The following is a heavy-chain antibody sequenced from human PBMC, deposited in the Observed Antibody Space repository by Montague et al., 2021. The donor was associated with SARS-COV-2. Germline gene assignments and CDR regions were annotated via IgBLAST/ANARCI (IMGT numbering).Heavy chain of an antibody. CDR3: ARDRRRWLQLNNWFDP. Sequence: SETLSLTCTVSGYSISSGYYWGWIRQPPGKGLEWIGSIYHSGSTYYNPSLKSRVIISVDTSKNQFSLKLLSSVTAADTAVYYCARDRRRWLQLNNWFDPWGQGTLVTVSS. D-gene: IGHD5-24*01. V-gene: IGHV4-38-2*02. CDR2: IYHSGST. J-gene: IGHJ5*02. CDR1: GYSISSGYY.